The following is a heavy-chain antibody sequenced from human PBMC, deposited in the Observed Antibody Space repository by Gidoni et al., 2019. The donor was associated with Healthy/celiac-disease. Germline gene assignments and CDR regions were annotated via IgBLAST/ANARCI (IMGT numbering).Heavy chain of an antibody. CDR3: ATLTYYYDSSGYYFDY. V-gene: IGHV3-9*01. CDR2: ISWNSGSI. CDR1: GFTFDDYA. J-gene: IGHJ4*02. D-gene: IGHD3-22*01. Sequence: EVQLVESGGGLVHPGRSLRLSCAASGFTFDDYAMHWVRQAPGKGLEWVSGISWNSGSIGYADSVKGRFTISRDNAKNSLYLQMNSLRAEDTALYYCATLTYYYDSSGYYFDYWGQGTLVTVSS.